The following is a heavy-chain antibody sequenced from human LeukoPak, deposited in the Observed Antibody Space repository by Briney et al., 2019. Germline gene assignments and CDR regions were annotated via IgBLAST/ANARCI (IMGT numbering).Heavy chain of an antibody. V-gene: IGHV7-4-1*02. CDR2: INTNTGNP. D-gene: IGHD3-22*01. CDR3: ARDPNWGERVGITTDAFDI. J-gene: IGHJ3*02. CDR1: GYTFTSYA. Sequence: ASVKVSCKASGYTFTSYAMNWVRQAPGQGLEWMGWINTNTGNPTYAQGFTERFVFSLDTSVSTAYLQISSLKAEDTAVYYCARDPNWGERVGITTDAFDIWGQGTMVTVSS.